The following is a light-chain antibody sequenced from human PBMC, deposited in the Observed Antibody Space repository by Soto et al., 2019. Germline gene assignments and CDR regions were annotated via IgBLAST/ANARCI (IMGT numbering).Light chain of an antibody. J-gene: IGKJ2*01. CDR2: GSS. V-gene: IGKV3-20*01. CDR1: RSGSNNF. CDR3: QQYGSSLPHN. Sequence: VLTQSPGTLSFSQEERATLSCMASRSGSNNFLAWYQQKPGQAHSLPIYGSSSRATGIPVRFSGSGSGTDFTLTISSLETEDFAVYFCQQYGSSLPHNFGQGTKVDIK.